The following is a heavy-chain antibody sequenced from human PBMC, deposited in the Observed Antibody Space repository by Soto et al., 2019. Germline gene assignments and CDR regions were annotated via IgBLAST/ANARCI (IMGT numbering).Heavy chain of an antibody. Sequence: QITLKESGPTLVKPTQTLTLTCAFSGFSLSTRGVGVGWIRQPPGKALEWLALIYWDDDKRYSPSLKSRLTITKDTSKNQVVLTMTNIDPVDTATYYCAHYFYGVTDYWGQGTLVTVSS. V-gene: IGHV2-5*02. CDR1: GFSLSTRGVG. CDR3: AHYFYGVTDY. J-gene: IGHJ4*02. CDR2: IYWDDDK. D-gene: IGHD4-17*01.